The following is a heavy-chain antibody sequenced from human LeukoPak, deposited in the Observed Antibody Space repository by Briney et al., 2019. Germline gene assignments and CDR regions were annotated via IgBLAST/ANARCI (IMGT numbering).Heavy chain of an antibody. CDR1: GFTFSTYW. V-gene: IGHV3-7*01. Sequence: GGSLRLSCATSGFTFSTYWMSWVRQAPGKGLEWVANIKQDGSERYYVDSVKGRFTISRDNAKSSLYLQMNNLRAEDTGVYYCAREGSRSYWGQGTLVTVSS. J-gene: IGHJ4*02. CDR2: IKQDGSER. CDR3: AREGSRSY.